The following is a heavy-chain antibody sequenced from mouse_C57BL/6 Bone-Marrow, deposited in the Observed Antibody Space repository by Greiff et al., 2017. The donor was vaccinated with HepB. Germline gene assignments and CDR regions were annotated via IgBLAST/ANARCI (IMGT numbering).Heavy chain of an antibody. J-gene: IGHJ1*03. CDR2: IDPNSGGT. V-gene: IGHV1-72*01. Sequence: VKQSCKASGYTFTSYWMHWVKQRPGRGLEWIGRIDPNSGGTKYNEKFKSKATLTVDKPSSTAYMQLSSLTSEDSAVYYCARLVLLLPYWYFDVWGTGTTVTVSS. CDR1: GYTFTSYW. D-gene: IGHD2-10*01. CDR3: ARLVLLLPYWYFDV.